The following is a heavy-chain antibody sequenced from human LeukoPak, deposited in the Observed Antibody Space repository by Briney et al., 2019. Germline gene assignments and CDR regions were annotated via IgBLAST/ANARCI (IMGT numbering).Heavy chain of an antibody. CDR2: IYPGDSDT. CDR1: GYSFTSYW. Sequence: GGSLKISCKGSGYSFTSYWIGWVRQVPGKGLEWMGIIYPGDSDTRYSPSFQGQVTISADKSISTAYLQWSSLKASDTAMYYCARHSRGVAGTYYFDYWGQGTLVTVSS. J-gene: IGHJ4*02. D-gene: IGHD6-19*01. V-gene: IGHV5-51*01. CDR3: ARHSRGVAGTYYFDY.